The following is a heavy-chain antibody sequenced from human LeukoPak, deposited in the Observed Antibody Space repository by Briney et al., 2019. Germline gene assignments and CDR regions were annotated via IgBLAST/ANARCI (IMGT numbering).Heavy chain of an antibody. D-gene: IGHD1-26*01. CDR3: ARHHSGSYYYYYYYMDV. J-gene: IGHJ6*03. Sequence: SETLSLTCAVYGGSFSGYYWSWIRQPPGKGLEWIGEINHSGSTNYNPSLKSRVTTSVDTSKNQFSLKLSSVTAADTAVYYCARHHSGSYYYYYYYMDVWGKGTTVTISS. CDR2: INHSGST. V-gene: IGHV4-34*01. CDR1: GGSFSGYY.